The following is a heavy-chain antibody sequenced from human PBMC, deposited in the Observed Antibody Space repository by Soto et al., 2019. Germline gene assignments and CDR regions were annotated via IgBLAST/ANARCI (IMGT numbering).Heavy chain of an antibody. J-gene: IGHJ4*02. V-gene: IGHV3-74*01. CDR2: IKSDGSTT. CDR3: ATRYRYALDY. Sequence: PGWSLRLSCAASGFTFSNYWMHWVRQAPGKGLVWVSRIKSDGSTTSYADSVKGRFTISRDNAKNTLYLQMNSLRAEDTAVYYCATRYRYALDYWGQGTLVTVSS. CDR1: GFTFSNYW. D-gene: IGHD5-18*01.